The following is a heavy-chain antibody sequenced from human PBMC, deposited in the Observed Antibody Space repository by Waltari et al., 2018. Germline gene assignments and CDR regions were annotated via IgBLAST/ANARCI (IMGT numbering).Heavy chain of an antibody. D-gene: IGHD3-10*01. CDR3: ARGPPLLWLRELLLYGMDV. V-gene: IGHV3-30-3*01. CDR1: GFTFSSYA. CDR2: ISYDGSNK. Sequence: QVQLVESGGGVVQPGRSLRLSVAASGFTFSSYAMHGVRQAPGKGLEWVAVISYDGSNKYYADSVKGRFTISRDNSKNTLYLQMNSLRAEDTAVYYCARGPPLLWLRELLLYGMDVWGQGTTVTVSS. J-gene: IGHJ6*02.